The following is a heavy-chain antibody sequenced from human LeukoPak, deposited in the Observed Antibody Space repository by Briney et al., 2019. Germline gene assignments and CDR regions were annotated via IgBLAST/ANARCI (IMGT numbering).Heavy chain of an antibody. Sequence: GGSLRLSCTTSGFTFGTHTMHWFRQAPGKGLQWIGFIRSRGTTQYAASVKGRFTISRDDSKSIAYLQMNSLKTEDTAVYYCTRDRFYVWFDPWGQGTLVTVSS. J-gene: IGHJ5*02. CDR1: GFTFGTHT. V-gene: IGHV3-49*03. D-gene: IGHD3-16*01. CDR3: TRDRFYVWFDP. CDR2: IRSRGTT.